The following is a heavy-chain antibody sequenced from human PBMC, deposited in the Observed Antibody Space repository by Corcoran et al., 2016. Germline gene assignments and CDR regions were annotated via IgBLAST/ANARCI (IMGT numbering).Heavy chain of an antibody. V-gene: IGHV5-51*01. Sequence: EVQLVQSGVEVKKPGESLKISCKGSGYSFTSYWIGWVRQMPGKGLEWMGIIYPVDSDTRYSPSFQGQVTISADKSIRTADLQWSSLKAWDTAMYDGARRWGSGRRETLDYWGQGTLVTVSS. CDR2: IYPVDSDT. CDR3: ARRWGSGRRETLDY. CDR1: GYSFTSYW. J-gene: IGHJ4*02. D-gene: IGHD3-16*01.